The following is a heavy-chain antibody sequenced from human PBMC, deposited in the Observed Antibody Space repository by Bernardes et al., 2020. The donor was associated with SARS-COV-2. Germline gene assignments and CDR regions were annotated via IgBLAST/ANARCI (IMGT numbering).Heavy chain of an antibody. CDR1: GFNFSGYY. CDR3: RRYDY. J-gene: IGHJ4*02. D-gene: IGHD3-9*01. V-gene: IGHV3-11*01. CDR2: ISSNGSII. Sequence: GGSLRLSCAASGFNFSGYYMSWVRQAPGKGLEWISYISSNGSIIKYAESVKGRFTISRDNTKNSLYLQMSNLRAEDTAVYYCRRYDYWGQGTLVTVSS.